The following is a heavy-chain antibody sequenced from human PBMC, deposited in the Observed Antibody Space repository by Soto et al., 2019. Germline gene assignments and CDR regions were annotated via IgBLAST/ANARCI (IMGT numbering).Heavy chain of an antibody. J-gene: IGHJ4*02. Sequence: QVQLQESGPGLVKPSETLSLTCTVSGGSISSYCWSWIRQPPGKGLEWIGYIYYSGSTNYNPSLKSRVTTSVDTSKNQFSLKLSSVTAADTAVYYCARLLNLTVDYWGQGTLVTVSS. CDR1: GGSISSYC. V-gene: IGHV4-59*08. D-gene: IGHD3-9*01. CDR2: IYYSGST. CDR3: ARLLNLTVDY.